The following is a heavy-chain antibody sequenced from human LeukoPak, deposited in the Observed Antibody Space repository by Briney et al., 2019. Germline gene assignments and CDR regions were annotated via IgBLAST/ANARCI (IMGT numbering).Heavy chain of an antibody. D-gene: IGHD5-18*01. Sequence: GGSLRLSCTASGFTFGDYAMSWVRQAPGKGLQWVGFITTKAYGGTREYAASVKGRFTISRDDSKSLAYLQMNSLKTEDTAVYFCTRVDTTMIQYYLDYWGQGTLVTVSS. J-gene: IGHJ4*02. V-gene: IGHV3-49*04. CDR3: TRVDTTMIQYYLDY. CDR2: ITTKAYGGTR. CDR1: GFTFGDYA.